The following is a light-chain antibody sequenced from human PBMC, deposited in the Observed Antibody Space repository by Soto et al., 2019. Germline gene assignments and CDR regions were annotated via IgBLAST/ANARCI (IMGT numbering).Light chain of an antibody. V-gene: IGLV2-14*01. CDR2: QVS. CDR1: GSDVGRYNY. CDR3: TSYPTSSTWV. Sequence: QSVLTQPASVSGSPGQSITISCTGTGSDVGRYNYVSWYQQYPGKVPKLMIYQVSNRPSGVPIRFSGSKSGDTASLTISGLQAEDEADYYCTSYPTSSTWVFGGGTKLTVL. J-gene: IGLJ3*02.